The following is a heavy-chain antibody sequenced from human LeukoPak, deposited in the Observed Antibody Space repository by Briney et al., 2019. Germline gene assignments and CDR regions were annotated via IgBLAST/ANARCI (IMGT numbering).Heavy chain of an antibody. J-gene: IGHJ4*02. V-gene: IGHV3-53*01. CDR2: IYSGGST. CDR3: ARAKPKNMVRGLIMRRESRYYFDY. D-gene: IGHD3-10*01. CDR1: GFMLSSYW. Sequence: GGSLRLSCAASGFMLSSYWMSWVRQAPGKGLEWVSVIYSGGSTYYADSVKGRFTISRDNSKSTLYIQMNSLRAEDTAVYYCARAKPKNMVRGLIMRRESRYYFDYWGQGTLVTVSS.